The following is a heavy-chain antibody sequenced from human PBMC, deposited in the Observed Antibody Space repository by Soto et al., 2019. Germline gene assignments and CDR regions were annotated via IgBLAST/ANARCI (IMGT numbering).Heavy chain of an antibody. CDR2: IYYSGST. CDR3: ARGVSSGYYDY. J-gene: IGHJ4*02. Sequence: SETLSLTWTVSGGSISSYYWSWIRQPPGKGLEWIGYIYYSGSTNYNPSLKSRVTISVDTSKNQFSLKLSSVTAADTAVYYCARGVSSGYYDYWGQGTLVTVSS. D-gene: IGHD3-22*01. CDR1: GGSISSYY. V-gene: IGHV4-59*01.